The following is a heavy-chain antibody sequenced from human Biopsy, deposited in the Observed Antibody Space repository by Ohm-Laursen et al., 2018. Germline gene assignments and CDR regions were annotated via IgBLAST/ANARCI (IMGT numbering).Heavy chain of an antibody. D-gene: IGHD3-9*01. CDR2: NIPILGTG. J-gene: IGHJ1*01. Sequence: SSVKVSCKVPGGTFSKYGVNWVRQAPGQGLEWLGGNIPILGTGNYAPMFHGRVTVVADTSTSTETMELRSLRPDDTAVYYCATKLTGYFHHWGQGTLVIVSS. CDR3: ATKLTGYFHH. V-gene: IGHV1-69*06. CDR1: GGTFSKYG.